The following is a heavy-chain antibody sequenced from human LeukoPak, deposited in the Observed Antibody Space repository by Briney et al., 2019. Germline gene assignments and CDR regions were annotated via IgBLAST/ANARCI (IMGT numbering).Heavy chain of an antibody. CDR1: GGSASSGSYY. J-gene: IGHJ6*02. D-gene: IGHD1-1*01. V-gene: IGHV4-61*01. CDR2: IYYSGST. CDR3: ARDGTGTSLYGMDV. Sequence: SETLSLTCTVSGGSASSGSYYWSWIRQPPGKGLEWIGYIYYSGSTNYNPSLKSRVTISVDTSKNQFSLKLSSVTAADTAVYYCARDGTGTSLYGMDVWGQGTTVTVSS.